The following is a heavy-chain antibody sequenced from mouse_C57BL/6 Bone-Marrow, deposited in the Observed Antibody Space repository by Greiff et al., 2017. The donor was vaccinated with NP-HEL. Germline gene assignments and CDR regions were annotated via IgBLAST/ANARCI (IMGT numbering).Heavy chain of an antibody. CDR3: ARPGEYYGDFDY. D-gene: IGHD1-1*01. CDR1: GYTFTSYG. Sequence: EVQLQQSGAELVRPGSSVKMSCKTSGYTFTSYGINWVKQRPGQGLEWMGYIYIGTGYTEYNEKLKGKATLTSDTSSSTAYMQLSSLTSEDSAIYCCARPGEYYGDFDYWGQGTTLTVSS. V-gene: IGHV1-58*01. J-gene: IGHJ2*01. CDR2: IYIGTGYT.